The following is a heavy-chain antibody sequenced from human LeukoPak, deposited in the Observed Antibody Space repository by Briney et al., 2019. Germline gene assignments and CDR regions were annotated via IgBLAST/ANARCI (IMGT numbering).Heavy chain of an antibody. CDR1: GCSISSYY. Sequence: SETLSLTCAVSGCSISSYYWSWIRQPPGKGLEWIGDIYYSGSTNYNPSLKSRVTISIDKSKNQFSLKLSSVTAADTAVYYCARDNGSGYDYVRDRWFDPWGKGTLVTVSS. CDR3: ARDNGSGYDYVRDRWFDP. V-gene: IGHV4-59*12. D-gene: IGHD5-12*01. CDR2: IYYSGST. J-gene: IGHJ5*02.